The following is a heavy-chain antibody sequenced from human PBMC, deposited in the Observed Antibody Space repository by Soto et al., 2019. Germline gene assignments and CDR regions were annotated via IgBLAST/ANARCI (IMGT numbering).Heavy chain of an antibody. V-gene: IGHV1-69*06. D-gene: IGHD3-22*01. J-gene: IGHJ3*02. CDR2: IIPIFGTA. CDR1: GGTFSSYA. CDR3: ARDNYYDSSPSAFDI. Sequence: QVQLVQSGAEVKKPGSSVKVSCKASGGTFSSYAISWVRQAPGQGLEWMGGIIPIFGTANYAQKFQGRVTITADKSTSTAYMELSSLRSEDTAXXXXARDNYYDSSPSAFDIWGQGTMVTVXS.